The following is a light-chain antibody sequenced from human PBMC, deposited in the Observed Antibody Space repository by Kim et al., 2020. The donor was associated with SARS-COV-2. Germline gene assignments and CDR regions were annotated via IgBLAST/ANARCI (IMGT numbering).Light chain of an antibody. CDR1: SLRSYY. CDR2: GKN. CDR3: NSRDSSGNHLV. J-gene: IGLJ3*02. Sequence: SSELTQDPAVSVALGQTVRITCQGDSLRSYYASWYQQKPGQAPVLVIYGKNNRPSGIPDRFSGSSSGNTASLTITGAQAEDEADYYCNSRDSSGNHLVFGAGTQLTL. V-gene: IGLV3-19*01.